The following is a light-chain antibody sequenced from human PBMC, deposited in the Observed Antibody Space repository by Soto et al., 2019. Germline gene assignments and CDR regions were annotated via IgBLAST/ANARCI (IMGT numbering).Light chain of an antibody. CDR2: GAS. CDR3: QQYESSLRT. CDR1: QSVSSSY. V-gene: IGKV3-20*01. Sequence: MWSTPCPAILSFPPGERDTLQRKASQSVSSSYLAWYQQKPGQAPRLLIYGASSRATGIPDRFSGSGSGTDFTLTISRLEPEDFAVYYCQQYESSLRTFGQGTKVDIK. J-gene: IGKJ1*01.